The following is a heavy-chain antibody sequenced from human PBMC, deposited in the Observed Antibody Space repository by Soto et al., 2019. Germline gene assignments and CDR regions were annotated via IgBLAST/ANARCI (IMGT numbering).Heavy chain of an antibody. V-gene: IGHV3-23*01. J-gene: IGHJ4*02. Sequence: WWSVRLSCAASGFTCSSYAMSWVRQAPGKGLEWVSSISGSGGGTYYADSVKGRFTFSRATSKNTLYRQMNSLRAEDTAVYYCAQLCSDTTKRSPTDYIYSRALGAGVPVSS. CDR3: AQLCSDTTKRSPTDYIYS. CDR1: GFTCSSYA. CDR2: ISGSGGGT. D-gene: IGHD5-18*01.